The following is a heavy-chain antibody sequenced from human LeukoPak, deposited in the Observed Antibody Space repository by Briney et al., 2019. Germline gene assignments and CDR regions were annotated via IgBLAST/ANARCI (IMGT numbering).Heavy chain of an antibody. CDR3: AREREQLVFLDS. CDR1: GFTFSSYS. V-gene: IGHV3-21*01. J-gene: IGHJ4*02. D-gene: IGHD6-6*01. Sequence: PGGSLRLSCAASGFTFSSYSLNWVRQAPGKGLEWVASISSGSTHIYYADSMKGRFTISRDNARNSLYLQMNSLRAEDTAVYYCAREREQLVFLDSWGQGTLVAVSP. CDR2: ISSGSTHI.